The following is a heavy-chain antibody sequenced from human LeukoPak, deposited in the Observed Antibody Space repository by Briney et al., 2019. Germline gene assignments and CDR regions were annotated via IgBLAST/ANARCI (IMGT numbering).Heavy chain of an antibody. Sequence: PGGSLRLSCVASGFIVSNNYMSRVRQAPGKGLEWVSVLYNAGSTYYADSVKGRFTISRDNSKNTLYLQMYSLRAEDTAVYYCASLKRLFDYFDYWGQGILVTVYS. J-gene: IGHJ4*02. D-gene: IGHD3-22*01. V-gene: IGHV3-53*01. CDR1: GFIVSNNY. CDR3: ASLKRLFDYFDY. CDR2: LYNAGST.